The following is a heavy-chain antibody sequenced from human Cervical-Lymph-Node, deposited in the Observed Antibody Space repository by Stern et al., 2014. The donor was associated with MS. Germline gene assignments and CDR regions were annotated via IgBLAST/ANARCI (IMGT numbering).Heavy chain of an antibody. CDR1: GFTLNTYG. V-gene: IGHV3-33*01. D-gene: IGHD2/OR15-2a*01. CDR2: IWHDGRNK. Sequence: QVQLVESGGGVVQPGKSLRLSCAVSGFTLNTYGIHWVRQAPGKGLEWVAMIWHDGRNKYYLDSVKGRFTISRDISKSTVDLQMTSLRAEDTAVYYCVRDESAISSYFYYWGHGILVTVSS. CDR3: VRDESAISSYFYY. J-gene: IGHJ4*01.